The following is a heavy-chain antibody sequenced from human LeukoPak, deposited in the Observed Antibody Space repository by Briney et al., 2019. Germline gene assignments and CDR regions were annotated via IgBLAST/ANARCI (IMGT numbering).Heavy chain of an antibody. CDR3: ARDRVDIVVVPAAIHRFDP. CDR1: GYTFTSYG. J-gene: IGHJ5*02. CDR2: ISAYNGNT. Sequence: ASVKVSCKASGYTFTSYGISWVRQAPGQGLEWMGWISAYNGNTNYAQKLQGRVTMTTDTSTSTAYMELRSLRSDDTAVYYCARDRVDIVVVPAAIHRFDPWGQGTLVTVSS. V-gene: IGHV1-18*01. D-gene: IGHD2-2*02.